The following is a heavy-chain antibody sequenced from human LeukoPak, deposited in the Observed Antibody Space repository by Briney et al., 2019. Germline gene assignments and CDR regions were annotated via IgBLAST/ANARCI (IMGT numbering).Heavy chain of an antibody. CDR3: ARDLPTGTYRAYFDN. Sequence: PGGSLRLSCAGSGFIFSNYDMNWVRQAPGKGLEWVSYISSTGGDIYYAYSGRGRFTISRDNAEKSVYLQMNSLRAEDTAVYYCARDLPTGTYRAYFDNWGQGTLVTVSS. CDR2: ISSTGGDI. D-gene: IGHD1-26*01. J-gene: IGHJ4*02. V-gene: IGHV3-48*03. CDR1: GFIFSNYD.